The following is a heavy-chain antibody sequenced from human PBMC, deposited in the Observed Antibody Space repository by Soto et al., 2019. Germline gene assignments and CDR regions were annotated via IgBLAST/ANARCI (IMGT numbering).Heavy chain of an antibody. CDR2: IYYSGST. V-gene: IGHV4-31*03. Sequence: QVQLQESGPGLVKPSQTLSLTCTVSGGSISSGGYYWSWIRQHPGKGLEWIGYIYYSGSTYYNPSLKSRVTISVDTSKYQFSLKLSSVTAADTAVYYCARGPDCTNGVCYPYWFDPWGQGTLVTVSS. CDR3: ARGPDCTNGVCYPYWFDP. D-gene: IGHD2-8*01. J-gene: IGHJ5*02. CDR1: GGSISSGGYY.